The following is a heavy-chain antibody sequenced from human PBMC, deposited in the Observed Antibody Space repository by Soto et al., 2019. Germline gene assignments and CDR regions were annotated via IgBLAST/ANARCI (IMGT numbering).Heavy chain of an antibody. CDR2: IYWDDDK. Sequence: QITLKESGPTLVKPTQTLTLTCTFSGFSLSTSAVGVGWIRQPPGKALEWLALIYWDDDKRYNPSLKSRLTITKDTAKNQVVLTLTNMDPEDTASYYFAHRRSSGWYFDYWGQGTLVTVSS. CDR3: AHRRSSGWYFDY. D-gene: IGHD6-25*01. V-gene: IGHV2-5*02. CDR1: GFSLSTSAVG. J-gene: IGHJ4*02.